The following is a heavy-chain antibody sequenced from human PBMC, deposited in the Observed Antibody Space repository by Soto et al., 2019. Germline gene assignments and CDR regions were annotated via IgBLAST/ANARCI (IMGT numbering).Heavy chain of an antibody. CDR3: ARDKSPYSSGWHNRHFDY. V-gene: IGHV3-30-3*01. Sequence: QVQLVESGGGVVQPGRSLRLSCAASGFTFSSYAMHWVRQAPGKGLEWVAVISYDGSNKYYADSVKGRFTISRDNSKNTLSLQMKSLRAEDTAVYYCARDKSPYSSGWHNRHFDYWGQGTLVTVSS. CDR2: ISYDGSNK. D-gene: IGHD6-19*01. J-gene: IGHJ4*02. CDR1: GFTFSSYA.